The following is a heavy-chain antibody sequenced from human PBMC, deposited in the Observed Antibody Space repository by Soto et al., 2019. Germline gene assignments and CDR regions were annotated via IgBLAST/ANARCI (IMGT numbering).Heavy chain of an antibody. CDR1: GFTFSSFG. CDR2: IWYDGSKK. CDR3: ARDASYYSLWSGYYPSRNGMDV. V-gene: IGHV3-33*01. D-gene: IGHD3-3*01. J-gene: IGHJ6*02. Sequence: QVQVVESGGGVVQPGRSLRLSCAASGFTFSSFGMHWVRQAPGKGLEWVSLIWYDGSKKSYGDSVKGRFTISRDNSRNTVYLHMNGRRADDTAVYYCARDASYYSLWSGYYPSRNGMDVWGQGTTVTDSS.